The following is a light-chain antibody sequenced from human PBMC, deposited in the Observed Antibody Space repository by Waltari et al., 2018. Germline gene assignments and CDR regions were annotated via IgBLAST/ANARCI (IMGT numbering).Light chain of an antibody. Sequence: DVVMTQSPDSLTVSLGERATINCKSSQSLLYSSNNKNYLAWYQQRPGQPPKLLIYWASTREAGVPDRFSDSGSGTEFTLTISSLQAEDVAVYYCQQYYSRPRTFGQGTKVEIK. CDR2: WAS. J-gene: IGKJ1*01. CDR1: QSLLYSSNNKNY. V-gene: IGKV4-1*01. CDR3: QQYYSRPRT.